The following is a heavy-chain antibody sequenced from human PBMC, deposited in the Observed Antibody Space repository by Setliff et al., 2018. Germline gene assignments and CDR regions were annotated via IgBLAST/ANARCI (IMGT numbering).Heavy chain of an antibody. CDR3: AREGDSGWDGGGIDY. Sequence: PGGSLRLSCAASGFTFDDFGMSWVRQAPGKGLEWVSGINWNGGRIGYADSVKGRFTISRDNAKNSLYLQMNSLRAEDTALYYCAREGDSGWDGGGIDYWGQGILVTVSS. V-gene: IGHV3-20*04. CDR1: GFTFDDFG. J-gene: IGHJ4*02. CDR2: INWNGGRI. D-gene: IGHD6-19*01.